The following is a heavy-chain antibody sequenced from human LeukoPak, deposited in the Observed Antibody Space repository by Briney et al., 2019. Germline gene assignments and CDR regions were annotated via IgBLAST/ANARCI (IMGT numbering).Heavy chain of an antibody. CDR3: AGSGANWYFDV. CDR1: GGSISRYY. CDR2: VDDSGNT. D-gene: IGHD2-15*01. V-gene: IGHV4-59*03. Sequence: SETLSLTCSVSGGSISRYYWSWIRRPPGKGLEWIGYVDDSGNTHYNPSLESRVTISIDASQNQFSLRLSSVTAADTAVYFCAGSGANWYFDVWGRGTLVTASS. J-gene: IGHJ2*01.